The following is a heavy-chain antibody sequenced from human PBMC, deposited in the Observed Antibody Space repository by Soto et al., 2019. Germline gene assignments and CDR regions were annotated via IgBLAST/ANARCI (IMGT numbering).Heavy chain of an antibody. CDR1: GVTVSSSA. Sequence: GSLRLSCAACGVTVSSSAMHWDHQAQGKGLEWVAVICDDGSNKYYADSVKGRFTISRDNSKNTLYLQMNSLRAEDTAVYYCAKSDSHDDVWSCSWFDPWGQGTLVTVS. D-gene: IGHD3-3*01. CDR2: ICDDGSNK. J-gene: IGHJ5*02. V-gene: IGHV3-30*04. CDR3: AKSDSHDDVWSCSWFDP.